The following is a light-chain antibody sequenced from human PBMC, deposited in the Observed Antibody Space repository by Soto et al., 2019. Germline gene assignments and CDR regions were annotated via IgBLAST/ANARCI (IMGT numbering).Light chain of an antibody. Sequence: QSVLTQPASVSGSPGQSITISCTGTSSDVGGYNFVSWYQQYPGKAPKLIIYEVTDRPSGVSNRFSGSKSGSTASLTISGLQADYEADYYCSSYTRRNTLAFGGGTKLTVL. CDR3: SSYTRRNTLA. CDR1: SSDVGGYNF. J-gene: IGLJ2*01. V-gene: IGLV2-14*01. CDR2: EVT.